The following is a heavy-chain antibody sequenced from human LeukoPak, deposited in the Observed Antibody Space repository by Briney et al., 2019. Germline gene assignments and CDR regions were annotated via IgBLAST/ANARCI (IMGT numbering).Heavy chain of an antibody. CDR2: TSGYNGNR. CDR1: GYTFSGYG. CDR3: ARDWNYYDSSAYYQTALDI. D-gene: IGHD3-22*01. Sequence: ASVKVSCKASGYTFSGYGISWVRQAPGQALEWMGWTSGYNGNRNYTRKLQGRVTMTTDTATSPAYMELRSLRFDDTAVYYCARDWNYYDSSAYYQTALDIWGQGTAVTVSS. V-gene: IGHV1-18*01. J-gene: IGHJ3*02.